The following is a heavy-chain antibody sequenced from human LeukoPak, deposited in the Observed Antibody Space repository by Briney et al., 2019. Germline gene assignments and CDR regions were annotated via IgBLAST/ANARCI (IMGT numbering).Heavy chain of an antibody. CDR2: INPKSGGT. D-gene: IGHD3-10*01. CDR3: ARNLWFGESSDAFDM. J-gene: IGHJ3*02. V-gene: IGHV1-2*02. CDR1: GYSFSGHY. Sequence: ASVKVSCKASGYSFSGHYMHWVRQAPRQGLEWMGWINPKSGGTNYAQKFQGRVTMTRDTSISTAYMDMSSLRSDDTAVYYCARNLWFGESSDAFDMWGQGTVVTVSS.